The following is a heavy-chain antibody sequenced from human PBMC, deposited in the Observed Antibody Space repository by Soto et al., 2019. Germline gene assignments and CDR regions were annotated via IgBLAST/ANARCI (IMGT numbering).Heavy chain of an antibody. J-gene: IGHJ3*01. CDR3: ARGDRRAFDL. CDR1: GFTFSYYW. CDR2: IHSDGSST. V-gene: IGHV3-74*01. Sequence: EVQLVESEGGLVQPGGSLRLSCAASGFTFSYYWMHWVRQAPGQGLVWVSRIHSDGSSTTYADSVKGRFTISRDNAKNTLYLQMNSLRAEDTAVYYCARGDRRAFDLWGQGTMVTVSS. D-gene: IGHD2-21*02.